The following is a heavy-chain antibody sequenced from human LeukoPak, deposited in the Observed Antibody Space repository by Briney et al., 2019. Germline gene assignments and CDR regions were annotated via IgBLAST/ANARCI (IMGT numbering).Heavy chain of an antibody. V-gene: IGHV1-69*05. CDR2: IIPIFGTA. D-gene: IGHD2-2*01. CDR1: GGTFSSYA. CDR3: ARQSLGYCSSTSCSQDGDY. Sequence: SVKVSCKASGGTFSSYAISWVRQAPGQGLEWMGGIIPIFGTANYAQKFQGRVTITTDESTSTAYMELSSLRSEDTAVYYCARQSLGYCSSTSCSQDGDYWGQGTLVTVSS. J-gene: IGHJ4*02.